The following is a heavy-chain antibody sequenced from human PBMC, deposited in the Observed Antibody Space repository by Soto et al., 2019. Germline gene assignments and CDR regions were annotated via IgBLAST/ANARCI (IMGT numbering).Heavy chain of an antibody. V-gene: IGHV3-49*03. D-gene: IGHD3-9*01. CDR2: IRSKAYGGTT. CDR1: GFTFGDYA. CDR3: TRDSVLRYFDWLLGYYYYGMDV. Sequence: GGSLRLSCTASGFTFGDYAMSWFRQAPGKGLEWVGFIRSKAYGGTTEYAASVKGRFTISRDDSKSIAYLQMNSLKTEDTAVYYCTRDSVLRYFDWLLGYYYYGMDVWGQGTTVTVSS. J-gene: IGHJ6*02.